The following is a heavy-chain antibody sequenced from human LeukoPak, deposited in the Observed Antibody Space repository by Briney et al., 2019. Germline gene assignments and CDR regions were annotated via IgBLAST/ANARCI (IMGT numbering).Heavy chain of an antibody. D-gene: IGHD6-19*01. J-gene: IGHJ4*02. Sequence: PSETLSLTCTVSGGSISSSSYYWSWIRQPPGKGLEWIGEINHSGSTNYNPSLKSRVTISVDTSKNQFSLKLGSVTAADTAVYYCARHVGYSSHLSPDPPDYWGQGTLVTVSS. CDR1: GGSISSSSYY. CDR3: ARHVGYSSHLSPDPPDY. CDR2: INHSGST. V-gene: IGHV4-39*01.